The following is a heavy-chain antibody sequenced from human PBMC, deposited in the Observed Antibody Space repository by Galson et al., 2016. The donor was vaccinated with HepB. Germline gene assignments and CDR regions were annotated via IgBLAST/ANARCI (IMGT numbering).Heavy chain of an antibody. V-gene: IGHV3-7*03. J-gene: IGHJ4*02. CDR2: MKKEGTEK. D-gene: IGHD5-24*01. CDR1: GFNFKIYW. Sequence: SLRLSCAASGFNFKIYWMSWVRQAPGKGLEWVANMKKEGTEKYYVDSVKGRFTISRDNAKNSVYLKMNSLRAEDTAVYYCARGRDTDKWGQGILVTVSS. CDR3: ARGRDTDK.